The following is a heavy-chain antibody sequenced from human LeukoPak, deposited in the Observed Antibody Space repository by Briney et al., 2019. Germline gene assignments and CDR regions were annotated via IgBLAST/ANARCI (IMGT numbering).Heavy chain of an antibody. D-gene: IGHD3-22*01. V-gene: IGHV3-30*04. CDR1: GLIFNNYA. Sequence: GGSLRLSCVASGLIFNNYAMHWVRQAPGRGLECVAIISSGGTDKYYADSVKGRFTISRDNSENTLFLQMNNLRAEDTAVYFCARGTYSSDSSGYFSGGLGCWGQGTLVTVSS. CDR3: ARGTYSSDSSGYFSGGLGC. CDR2: ISSGGTDK. J-gene: IGHJ4*02.